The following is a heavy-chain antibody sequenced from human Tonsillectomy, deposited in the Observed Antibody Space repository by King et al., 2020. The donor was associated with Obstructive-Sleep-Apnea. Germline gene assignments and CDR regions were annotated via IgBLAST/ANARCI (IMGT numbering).Heavy chain of an antibody. Sequence: PLQESGPGLVKPSQTLSLTCTVSGGSISSGGYYWRWIRQHPGQGLEWIGYIYYSGSTYYNPSLKSRVTISVDTSKNQFSLKLSSVTAADTAVYYCAREKSVGDYDYWGQGTLVTVSS. V-gene: IGHV4-31*03. J-gene: IGHJ4*02. CDR3: AREKSVGDYDY. D-gene: IGHD4-17*01. CDR2: IYYSGST. CDR1: GGSISSGGYY.